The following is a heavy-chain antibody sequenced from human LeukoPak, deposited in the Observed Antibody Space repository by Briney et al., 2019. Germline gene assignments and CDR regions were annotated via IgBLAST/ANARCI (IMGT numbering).Heavy chain of an antibody. V-gene: IGHV3-15*01. CDR1: GFTFSNTW. CDR3: ARDPLMVGPNPIDY. CDR2: IKRIIDGGTT. J-gene: IGHJ4*02. D-gene: IGHD2-8*01. Sequence: GGSLRLSCAASGFTFSNTWMNWVRQAPGKGLEWVGRIKRIIDGGTTDYAAPVKGRFTVSRDDSINTLYLQMNSLRAEDTAVYYCARDPLMVGPNPIDYWGQGTLVTVSS.